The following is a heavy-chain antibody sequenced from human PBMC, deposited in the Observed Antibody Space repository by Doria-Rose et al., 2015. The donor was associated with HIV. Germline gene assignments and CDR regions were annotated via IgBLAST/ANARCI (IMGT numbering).Heavy chain of an antibody. D-gene: IGHD6-13*01. CDR2: IFSDDER. CDR3: ARIKSSRWYHKYYFDF. J-gene: IGHJ4*02. Sequence: QITLKESSPVLVKPTETLTLTCTVSGVSLSSPGMGVSWIRQPPGKALEWLANIFSDDERSYKTSLKSRLTISRGTSKSQVFLTITDMDPVDTATYYCARIKSSRWYHKYYFDFWGQGTLVIVSA. V-gene: IGHV2-26*01. CDR1: GVSLSSPGMG.